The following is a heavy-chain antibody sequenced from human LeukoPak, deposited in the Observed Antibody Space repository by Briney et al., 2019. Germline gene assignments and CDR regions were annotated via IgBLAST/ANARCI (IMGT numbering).Heavy chain of an antibody. D-gene: IGHD3-16*01. V-gene: IGHV1-2*02. CDR2: INPNSGGT. Sequence: ASVKVSCKASGYTFTGYYMHWVRQAPGQGLEWMGWINPNSGGTNYAQKFQGRVTMTRDTSISTAYMKLSRLRSDDTAVYYCARVGAGLRYYYYYYMDVWGKGTTVTVSS. CDR3: ARVGAGLRYYYYYYMDV. J-gene: IGHJ6*03. CDR1: GYTFTGYY.